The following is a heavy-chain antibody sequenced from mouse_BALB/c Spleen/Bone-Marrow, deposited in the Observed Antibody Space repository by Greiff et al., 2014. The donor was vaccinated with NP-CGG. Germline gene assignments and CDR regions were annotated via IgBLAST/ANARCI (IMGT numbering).Heavy chain of an antibody. CDR2: IDPANGNT. CDR3: AIYYYGSSWFAY. D-gene: IGHD1-1*01. Sequence: VQLKQSVAELVKPGASVKLSCTASGFKIKDTYMHWVKQRPEQGLEWIGRIDPANGNTKYDPKFQGKATITADTSSNTAYLQLISLTSEDTAVYYCAIYYYGSSWFAYWGQGTLVTVSA. V-gene: IGHV14-3*02. J-gene: IGHJ3*01. CDR1: GFKIKDTY.